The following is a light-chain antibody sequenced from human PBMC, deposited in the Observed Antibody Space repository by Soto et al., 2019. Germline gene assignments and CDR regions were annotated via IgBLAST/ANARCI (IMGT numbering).Light chain of an antibody. CDR1: QSFSGY. CDR3: QQRSNWPPVIT. V-gene: IGKV3-11*01. J-gene: IGKJ5*01. Sequence: EIFFTQSPATLSLSPGERATLSCRASQSFSGYLAWYQQKPGQAPRLLIYDASKRATGIPARFSGRGSGTDFTLTISSLEPEDFAVYYCQQRSNWPPVITFGQGTRLEIK. CDR2: DAS.